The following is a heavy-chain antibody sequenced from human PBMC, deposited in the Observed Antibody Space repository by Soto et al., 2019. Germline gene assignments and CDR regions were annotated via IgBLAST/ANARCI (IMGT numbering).Heavy chain of an antibody. D-gene: IGHD3-22*01. CDR2: IWFDGNSK. V-gene: IGHV3-33*01. J-gene: IGHJ4*02. CDR3: ARDFNYDSSGCTDS. Sequence: VQLVESGGGVVQPGRSLRLSCAASGFSFKNHGMHWVRQAPGKGLEWLAVIWFDGNSKYYAESVQGRFTISRDNSKNTLDLQMNSLRADDTALYYCARDFNYDSSGCTDSWGQGTLVTVSS. CDR1: GFSFKNHG.